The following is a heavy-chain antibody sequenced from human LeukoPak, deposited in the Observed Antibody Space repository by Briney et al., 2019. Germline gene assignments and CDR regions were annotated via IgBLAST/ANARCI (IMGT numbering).Heavy chain of an antibody. J-gene: IGHJ4*02. CDR2: INPSGGST. CDR1: GYTFTSYG. Sequence: ASVKVSCEASGYTFTSYGISWVRQAPGQGLEWMGIINPSGGSTSYAQKFQGRVTMTRDTSTSTVYMELSSLRSEDTAVYYCASNGGVSRMPFDYWGRGTLVTVSS. CDR3: ASNGGVSRMPFDY. D-gene: IGHD2-8*01. V-gene: IGHV1-46*01.